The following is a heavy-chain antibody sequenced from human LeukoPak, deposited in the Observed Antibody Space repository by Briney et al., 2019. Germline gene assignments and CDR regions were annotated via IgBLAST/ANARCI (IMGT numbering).Heavy chain of an antibody. CDR2: IQNDGSDK. J-gene: IGHJ4*02. Sequence: GGSLRLSCAASGINFRSSGMHWVRQAPGKGLAWVTFIQNDGSDKYYAASVKGRFTISRDNSKNTVYLHMASLRADDTALYYCAREGGRAVPGRFDQWGQGTLVTVSS. V-gene: IGHV3-30*02. D-gene: IGHD6-13*01. CDR3: AREGGRAVPGRFDQ. CDR1: GINFRSSG.